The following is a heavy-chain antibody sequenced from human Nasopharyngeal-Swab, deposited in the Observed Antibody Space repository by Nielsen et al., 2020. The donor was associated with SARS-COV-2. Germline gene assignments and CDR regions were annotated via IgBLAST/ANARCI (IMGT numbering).Heavy chain of an antibody. J-gene: IGHJ5*02. V-gene: IGHV5-51*01. D-gene: IGHD5-24*01. CDR3: ARRAARDGYNYEVDP. Sequence: GESLKISCTGFGYSFANYWIGWVRQMPGKGLEWMGMVYPGNSEVAYSPSFQGLVTISADKSINTAYLHWRSLRTSDTATYFCARRAARDGYNYEVDPWGQGTLVTVSS. CDR2: VYPGNSEV. CDR1: GYSFANYW.